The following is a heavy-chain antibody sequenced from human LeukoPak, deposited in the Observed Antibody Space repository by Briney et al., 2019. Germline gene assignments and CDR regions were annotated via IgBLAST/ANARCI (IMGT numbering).Heavy chain of an antibody. CDR1: GGSISSYY. J-gene: IGHJ4*02. CDR3: ARENSGSYREFDY. Sequence: SETLSLTCTVSGGSISSYYWSWIRQPAGKGLEWIGRIYTSGSTNYNASLKSRVSMSVDTSKNQFPLKLSSVTAADTAVFYCARENSGSYREFDYWGQGTLVTVSS. D-gene: IGHD1-26*01. CDR2: IYTSGST. V-gene: IGHV4-4*07.